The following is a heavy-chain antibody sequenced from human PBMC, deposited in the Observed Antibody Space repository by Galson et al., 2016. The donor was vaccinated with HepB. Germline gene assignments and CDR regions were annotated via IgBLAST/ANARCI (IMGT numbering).Heavy chain of an antibody. Sequence: QSGAEVKKPGESLRISCKGSGYSFSTYGINWVRQMPGKGLEWMGRIQPSDSYTTYSPSFQGHVTISTDKSISTAYLQWSSLQASDTAVYYCASRITPMNWYWGRGTLVSVS. CDR1: GYSFSTYG. J-gene: IGHJ4*02. CDR2: IQPSDSYT. CDR3: ASRITPMNWY. V-gene: IGHV5-10-1*01.